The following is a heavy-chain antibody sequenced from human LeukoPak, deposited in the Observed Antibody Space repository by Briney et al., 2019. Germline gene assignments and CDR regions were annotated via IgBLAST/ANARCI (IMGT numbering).Heavy chain of an antibody. D-gene: IGHD3-22*01. J-gene: IGHJ4*02. Sequence: SETLSLTCTVSGGSISNYYWSWIRQPPGKGLEWIGYIYYSGSTNYNPSLKSRVTMSVDTSKNQLSLELSSVTAADTALYYCARRDSSGYYNYWGQGTLVTVSS. V-gene: IGHV4-59*08. CDR3: ARRDSSGYYNY. CDR2: IYYSGST. CDR1: GGSISNYY.